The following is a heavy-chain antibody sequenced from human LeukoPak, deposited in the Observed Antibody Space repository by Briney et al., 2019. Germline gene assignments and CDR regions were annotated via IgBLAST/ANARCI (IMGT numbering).Heavy chain of an antibody. V-gene: IGHV4-31*03. CDR1: GGSISSGGYY. J-gene: IGHJ6*02. CDR2: IYYSGST. Sequence: SETLSLTCTVSGGSISSGGYYWSWIRQHPGKGLEWIGYIYYSGSTYYNPSLKSRVTISVDTSKNQFSLKLSSVTAADTAVYYCARGSFEYSGYDSTASYYYYGMDVWGQGTTVTVSS. CDR3: ARGSFEYSGYDSTASYYYYGMDV. D-gene: IGHD5-12*01.